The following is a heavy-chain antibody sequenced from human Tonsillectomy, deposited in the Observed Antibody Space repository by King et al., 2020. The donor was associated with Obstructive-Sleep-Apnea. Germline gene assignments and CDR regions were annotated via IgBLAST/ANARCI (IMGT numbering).Heavy chain of an antibody. Sequence: QLQESGPGPVKPSETLSLICTVSGGSISSSGHYWAWIRQPPGKGLEWIGSIHYSGSTYYNPSLRGRVSVSVDTSKNQFSLKMSSVTAADTAVYYCVRDWWPWCLDVWDQGTTVTVSS. D-gene: IGHD2-8*02. CDR2: IHYSGST. V-gene: IGHV4-39*07. CDR1: GGSISSSGHY. J-gene: IGHJ6*02. CDR3: VRDWWPWCLDV.